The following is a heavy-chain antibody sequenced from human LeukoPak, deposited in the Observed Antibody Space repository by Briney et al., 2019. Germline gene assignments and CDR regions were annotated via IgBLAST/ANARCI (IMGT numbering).Heavy chain of an antibody. CDR1: GFTFSDYY. Sequence: GGSLRLSCAASGFTFSDYYMSWIRQAPGKGLEWVSYISSSGSTIYYADSVKGRFTISRDNAKNSLYLQMNSLRAEDTAVYYCARDSAAAAGTDWFDPWGQGTLVTVSS. D-gene: IGHD6-13*01. CDR3: ARDSAAAAGTDWFDP. J-gene: IGHJ5*02. V-gene: IGHV3-11*01. CDR2: ISSSGSTI.